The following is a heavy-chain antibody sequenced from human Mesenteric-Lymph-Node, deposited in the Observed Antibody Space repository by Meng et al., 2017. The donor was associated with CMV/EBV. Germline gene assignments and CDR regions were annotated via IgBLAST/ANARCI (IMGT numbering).Heavy chain of an antibody. Sequence: GGSLRLSCAASGFTFSSYNINWVRQATGKGLEWVSSISSTSTYIYYADSVRGRFTISRDNAKNSLYLQMNSLRAEDTAVYYCARGKGGDPTPYSYYYAMDVWGQGTTVTVSS. CDR3: ARGKGGDPTPYSYYYAMDV. CDR1: GFTFSSYN. CDR2: ISSTSTYI. D-gene: IGHD2-21*02. J-gene: IGHJ6*02. V-gene: IGHV3-21*01.